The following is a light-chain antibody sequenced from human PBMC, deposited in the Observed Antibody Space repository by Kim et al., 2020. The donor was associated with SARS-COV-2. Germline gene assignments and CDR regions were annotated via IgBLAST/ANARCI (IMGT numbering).Light chain of an antibody. V-gene: IGLV3-19*01. J-gene: IGLJ2*01. CDR2: GKS. CDR3: NSRDTSGDWS. Sequence: SSELTQDPAVSVALGQTVRITCQGDSLRNYFATWYQQKPGQAPVLVIYGKSNRPSGIPDRFSGSSSGNTASLTIAGTQAEDEADYYCNSRDTSGDWSFGGGTQLTVL. CDR1: SLRNYF.